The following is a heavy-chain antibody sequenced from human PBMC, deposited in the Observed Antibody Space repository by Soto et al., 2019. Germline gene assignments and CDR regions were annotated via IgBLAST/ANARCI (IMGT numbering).Heavy chain of an antibody. CDR3: ARQSSGWYNLFDP. Sequence: SETLSLTCSVSGGSISSSSYYWGWIRQPPGKGLEWIGSIYYSGSIYYNPSPKSRVTISVDTSKNQFSLKLSSVTAAETAVYYCARQSSGWYNLFDPWGQGTLVTVSS. D-gene: IGHD6-19*01. J-gene: IGHJ5*02. CDR1: GGSISSSSYY. CDR2: IYYSGSI. V-gene: IGHV4-39*01.